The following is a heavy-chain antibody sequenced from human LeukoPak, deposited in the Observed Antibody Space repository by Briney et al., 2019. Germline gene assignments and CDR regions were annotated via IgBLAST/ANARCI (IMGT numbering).Heavy chain of an antibody. CDR3: ARRVTIHYYMDV. V-gene: IGHV4-34*01. Sequence: PSETLSLTCAVYSGSFSDHYWAWIRQSPGKGLEWIGEINRSGSTSCDSSLKSRVTMSVDTFKDQFSLKLTSMTAEDTAVYYCARRVTIHYYMDVWGAGTPVTVSS. J-gene: IGHJ6*03. D-gene: IGHD4-11*01. CDR1: SGSFSDHY. CDR2: INRSGST.